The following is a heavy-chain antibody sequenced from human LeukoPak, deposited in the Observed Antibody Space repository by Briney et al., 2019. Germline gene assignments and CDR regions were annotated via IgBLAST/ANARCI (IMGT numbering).Heavy chain of an antibody. CDR2: ISAYNGNT. D-gene: IGHD2-2*02. J-gene: IGHJ5*02. V-gene: IGHV1-18*01. CDR1: GGTFSSYA. Sequence: ASVKVSCKASGGTFSSYAISWVRQAPGQGLEWMGWISAYNGNTNYAQKLQGRVTMTTDTSTSTAYMELRSLRSDDTAVYYCARGGCSSTSCYTRGWFDPWGQGTLVTVSS. CDR3: ARGGCSSTSCYTRGWFDP.